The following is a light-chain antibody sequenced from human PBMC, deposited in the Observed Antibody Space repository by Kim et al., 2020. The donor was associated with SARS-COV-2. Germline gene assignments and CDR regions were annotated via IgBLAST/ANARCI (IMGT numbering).Light chain of an antibody. V-gene: IGKV3-15*01. CDR2: GAS. CDR3: QQYNNWLWT. J-gene: IGKJ1*01. Sequence: VSPGKRANLYCRDGQSVSCNLAWYQQQPGQAPRLRIYGASPRATGIPARFSGSGSGTEFTLTIRSLQSEDFAVYYCQQYNNWLWTFGRGTKVDIK. CDR1: QSVSCN.